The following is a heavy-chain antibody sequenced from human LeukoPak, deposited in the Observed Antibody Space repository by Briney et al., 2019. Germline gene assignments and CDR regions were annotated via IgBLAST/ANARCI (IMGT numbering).Heavy chain of an antibody. CDR1: GFTFSSYA. D-gene: IGHD4-11*01. J-gene: IGHJ4*02. CDR2: ISGSGGST. CDR3: ARDVGYDYSNY. V-gene: IGHV3-23*01. Sequence: PGGPLRLSCAASGFTFSSYAMSWVRQAPGKGLEWVSAISGSGGSTYYADSVKGRFTISRDNSKNTLYLQMNSLGAEDTAVYYCARDVGYDYSNYWGQGTLVTVSS.